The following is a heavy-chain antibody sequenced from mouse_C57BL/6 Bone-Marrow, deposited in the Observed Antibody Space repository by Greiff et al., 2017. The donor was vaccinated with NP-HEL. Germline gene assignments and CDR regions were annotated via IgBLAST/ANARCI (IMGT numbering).Heavy chain of an antibody. V-gene: IGHV10-1*01. CDR2: IRSKSNNYAT. J-gene: IGHJ3*01. D-gene: IGHD2-3*01. Sequence: EVHLVESGGGLVQPKGSLKLSCAASGFSFNTYAMNWVRQAPGKGLEWVARIRSKSNNYATYYADSVKDRFTISRDDSESMLYLQMNNLKTEDTAMYYCVRQGLLDWFAYGGQGTLVTVSA. CDR1: GFSFNTYA. CDR3: VRQGLLDWFAY.